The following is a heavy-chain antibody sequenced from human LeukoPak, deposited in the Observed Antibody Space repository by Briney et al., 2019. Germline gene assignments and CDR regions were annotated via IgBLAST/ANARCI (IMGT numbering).Heavy chain of an antibody. Sequence: PGGSLRLSCAASGFTFSSYAMSWVRQAPGKGLEGVSAISGSGGNTYYADSVKGRFTISRDNPKNTLYLKINSLSAEDTAVYYCAKVSGSYLANFDYWGQGTLVTVSS. CDR2: ISGSGGNT. J-gene: IGHJ4*02. D-gene: IGHD1-26*01. CDR1: GFTFSSYA. V-gene: IGHV3-23*01. CDR3: AKVSGSYLANFDY.